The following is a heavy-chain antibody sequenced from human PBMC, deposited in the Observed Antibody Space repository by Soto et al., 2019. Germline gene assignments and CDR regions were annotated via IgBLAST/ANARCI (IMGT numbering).Heavy chain of an antibody. V-gene: IGHV3-23*01. J-gene: IGHJ4*02. CDR3: AKDDLLWFGEFRWYFDY. D-gene: IGHD3-10*01. CDR1: GFSFRTYA. CDR2: ISGSGGST. Sequence: GGSLRLSCAASGFSFRTYAMSWVRQTPGKGLEWVSAISGSGGSTHYADSVKGRFSISRDNSKNTLYLQMNSLRADDTAIYYCAKDDLLWFGEFRWYFDYWGQGALVTVSS.